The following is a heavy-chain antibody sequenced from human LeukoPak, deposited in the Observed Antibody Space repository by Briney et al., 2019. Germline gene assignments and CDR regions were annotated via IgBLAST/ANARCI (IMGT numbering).Heavy chain of an antibody. J-gene: IGHJ4*02. CDR2: INHGGAT. CDR1: GGSFRGHY. CDR3: AREGVSVTNFDS. D-gene: IGHD5/OR15-5a*01. V-gene: IGHV4-34*01. Sequence: SETLSLTCAVFGGSFRGHYWSWIRQTPGKGLEWIGEINHGGATNYNPSLKSRVAMSVDISKNQFSLKLNSVSAADTAVYYCAREGVSVTNFDSWGRGTLVTVSS.